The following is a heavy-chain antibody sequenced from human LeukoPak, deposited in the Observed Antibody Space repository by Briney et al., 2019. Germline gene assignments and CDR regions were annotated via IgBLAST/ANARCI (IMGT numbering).Heavy chain of an antibody. CDR2: IKQDGSEE. J-gene: IGHJ4*02. CDR3: ARAADYDILTGYPYYFDY. D-gene: IGHD3-9*01. CDR1: GFTFSSYW. Sequence: PGGSLRLSCAASGFTFSSYWMSWVRQAPGKGLEWVANIKQDGSEEVYVDSLKGRFTISRDNAKNSLFLQMNTLRAEDTAVYYCARAADYDILTGYPYYFDYWGQGTRVTVSS. V-gene: IGHV3-7*05.